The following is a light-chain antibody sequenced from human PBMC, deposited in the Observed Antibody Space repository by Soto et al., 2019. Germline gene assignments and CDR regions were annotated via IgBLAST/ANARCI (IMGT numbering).Light chain of an antibody. CDR1: TGPVTSGHY. CDR3: LLSYSGTRVL. J-gene: IGLJ2*01. Sequence: QAVVTQEPSVTVSPGGTVTLTCGSTTGPVTSGHYPYWLQQKPGQAPTTLIYDTDNKTSWTPARFAGSILGGKAVLTLSGAQPEDEADYYCLLSYSGTRVLFGAGTQLTVL. CDR2: DTD. V-gene: IGLV7-46*01.